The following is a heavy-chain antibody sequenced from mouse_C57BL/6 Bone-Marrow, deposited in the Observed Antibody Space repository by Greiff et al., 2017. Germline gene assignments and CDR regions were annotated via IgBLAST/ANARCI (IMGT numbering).Heavy chain of an antibody. V-gene: IGHV14-4*01. CDR3: TTEYIDV. CDR1: GSNIKDDY. Sequence: EVKLMESGAELVRPGASVKLSCKASGSNIKDDYMHWVKQRPVQGLEWIGWIDPENGDTEYASKFQGKATITADKSSNTAYLQLSNLTSEDAAVYCCTTEYIDVWGKGTTVTVSS. CDR2: IDPENGDT. J-gene: IGHJ1*03.